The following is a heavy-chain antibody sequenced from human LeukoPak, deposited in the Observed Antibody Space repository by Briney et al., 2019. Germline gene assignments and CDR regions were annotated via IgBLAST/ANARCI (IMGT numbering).Heavy chain of an antibody. D-gene: IGHD3-9*01. CDR1: AYSFSSYD. J-gene: IGHJ4*02. CDR3: TRAGERPIRYFDY. Sequence: GASVKVSCKASAYSFSSYDINWVRQATGQGLEWMGWMNPNSGNTGYAQKFQGRVTTTRNTSINTAYMELSGLISEDTAVYFCTRAGERPIRYFDYWGQGTLVTVSS. V-gene: IGHV1-8*01. CDR2: MNPNSGNT.